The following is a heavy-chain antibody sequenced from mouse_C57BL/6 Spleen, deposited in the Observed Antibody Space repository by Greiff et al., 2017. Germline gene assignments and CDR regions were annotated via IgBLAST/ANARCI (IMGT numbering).Heavy chain of an antibody. CDR3: ARAEGQGWYFDV. Sequence: EVQLQESGGGLVKPGGSLKLSCAASGFTFSSYAMSWVRQTPEKRLEWVATISDGGSYTYYPDNVKGRFTIARDNAKNNLYLQMSHLKSEDTAMYDCARAEGQGWYFDVWGTGTTVTVSS. CDR1: GFTFSSYA. J-gene: IGHJ1*03. CDR2: ISDGGSYT. D-gene: IGHD3-3*01. V-gene: IGHV5-4*01.